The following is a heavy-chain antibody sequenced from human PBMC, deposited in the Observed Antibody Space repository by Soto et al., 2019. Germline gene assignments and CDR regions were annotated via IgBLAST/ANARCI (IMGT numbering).Heavy chain of an antibody. D-gene: IGHD3-22*01. CDR3: AKAFTMIVVVIYGRMEWYGDL. J-gene: IGHJ2*01. CDR1: GFTFSSYA. CDR2: ISGSGGST. Sequence: EVQLLESGGGLVQPGGSLRLSCAASGFTFSSYAMSWVRQAPGKGLEWVSAISGSGGSTYYADSVKGRFTISRDNSKNTLYLQMNSLKAEGTAVYYCAKAFTMIVVVIYGRMEWYGDLWGRATLVTVSS. V-gene: IGHV3-23*01.